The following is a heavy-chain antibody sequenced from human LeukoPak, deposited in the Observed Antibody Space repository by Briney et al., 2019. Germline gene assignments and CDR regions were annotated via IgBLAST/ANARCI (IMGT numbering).Heavy chain of an antibody. J-gene: IGHJ4*02. D-gene: IGHD7-27*01. CDR3: ARDLAWGAFDY. Sequence: GGSLRLSCAASGFTFSSYSMNWVRQAPGKGLEWVPSISSSSSYIYYADSLKGRFTISRDNAKNSLYLQMNSLRVEDTATYYCARDLAWGAFDYWGQGTLVTVSS. CDR1: GFTFSSYS. V-gene: IGHV3-21*03. CDR2: ISSSSSYI.